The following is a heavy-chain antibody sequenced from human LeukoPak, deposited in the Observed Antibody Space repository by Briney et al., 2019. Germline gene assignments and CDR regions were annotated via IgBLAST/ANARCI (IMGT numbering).Heavy chain of an antibody. V-gene: IGHV4-59*01. J-gene: IGHJ6*03. Sequence: SETLSLTCTVSGGSISSYYWSWIGQPPGKGLEWIGYIYYSGSTNYNPSLKSRVTISVDTSKNQFSLKLSSVTAADTAVYYCACAGGSYYEGYYYYYYMDVWGKGTTVTVSS. CDR3: ACAGGSYYEGYYYYYYMDV. CDR2: IYYSGST. D-gene: IGHD1-26*01. CDR1: GGSISSYY.